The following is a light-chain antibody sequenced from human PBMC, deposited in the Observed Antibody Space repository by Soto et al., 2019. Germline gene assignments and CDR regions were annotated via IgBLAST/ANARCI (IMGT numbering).Light chain of an antibody. CDR2: ETS. CDR3: QQYNNWPPLT. J-gene: IGKJ4*01. Sequence: EIVMTQSPDTLSVSPGERATLSCRASQSISSSLAWYQQKPGQPPRLLIYETSTRATGIPARFSGGGSGTEFTLTISSLQSEDSAVYYCQQYNNWPPLTFGGGTKVEIK. CDR1: QSISSS. V-gene: IGKV3-15*01.